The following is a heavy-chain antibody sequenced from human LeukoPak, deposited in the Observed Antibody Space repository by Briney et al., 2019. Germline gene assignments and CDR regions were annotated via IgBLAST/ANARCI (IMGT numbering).Heavy chain of an antibody. J-gene: IGHJ4*02. CDR3: ARRGGFGEYTFDY. CDR1: GYTFTSYD. Sequence: ASVKVSCKASGYTFTSYDINWVRQATGQGLEWMGWMNPNSGNTGYAQKFQGRVTITRNTSISTAYMELSSLRSEETAVYYWARRGGFGEYTFDYWGQGTLVTVSS. V-gene: IGHV1-8*03. CDR2: MNPNSGNT. D-gene: IGHD3-10*01.